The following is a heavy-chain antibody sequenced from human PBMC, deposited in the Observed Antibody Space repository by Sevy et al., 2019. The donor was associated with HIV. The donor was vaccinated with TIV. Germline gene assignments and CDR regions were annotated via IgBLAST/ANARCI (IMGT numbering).Heavy chain of an antibody. Sequence: ASVKVSCKASGYTFTNYGISWVRQAPGQGLEWMGWISTYNGNTNYAQKLQGRVTMTTDTSTSTAYMQLRSLSSDDTAVYYCARARPTPHYDFWSGYSASYGMDVWGQGTTVTVSS. J-gene: IGHJ6*02. CDR1: GYTFTNYG. CDR2: ISTYNGNT. D-gene: IGHD3-3*01. V-gene: IGHV1-18*01. CDR3: ARARPTPHYDFWSGYSASYGMDV.